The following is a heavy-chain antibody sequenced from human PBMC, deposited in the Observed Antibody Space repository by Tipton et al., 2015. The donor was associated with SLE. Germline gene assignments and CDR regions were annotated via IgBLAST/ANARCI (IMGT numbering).Heavy chain of an antibody. D-gene: IGHD4-17*01. CDR1: GGSISSHY. J-gene: IGHJ4*02. CDR3: AREGEVTTSPYYFDY. V-gene: IGHV4-59*11. CDR2: IYYSGST. Sequence: TLSLTCTVSGGSISSHYWSWIRQPPGKGLEWIGYIYYSGSTNYNPSLKSRVTISVDTSKNQFSLKLSSVTAADTAVYYCAREGEVTTSPYYFDYWGQGTLVTVSS.